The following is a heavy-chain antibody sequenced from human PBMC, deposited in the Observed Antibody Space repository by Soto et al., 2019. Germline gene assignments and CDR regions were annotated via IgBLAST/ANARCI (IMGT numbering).Heavy chain of an antibody. Sequence: VQLVQSGGEEKKPGASVKVSCKASGYSFMRYGISWVRQAPGQGLEWMGWISTYNSNEKYAQKFQGRVTLTIDTSTNTAYMELRSLTPDDTAVYYCAREGYCSSGSFAFYSHDFFGMDFWGQGTTVTVSS. D-gene: IGHD2-15*01. CDR2: ISTYNSNE. J-gene: IGHJ6*02. CDR1: GYSFMRYG. CDR3: AREGYCSSGSFAFYSHDFFGMDF. V-gene: IGHV1-18*01.